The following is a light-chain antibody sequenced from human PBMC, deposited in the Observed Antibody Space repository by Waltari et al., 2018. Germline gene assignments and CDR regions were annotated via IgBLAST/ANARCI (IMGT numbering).Light chain of an antibody. J-gene: IGLJ2*01. CDR3: GTWDSSLSAGV. CDR2: DNN. Sequence: QSVLTQPPSVSAAPGPKVTISCPARSPHIGNTYVSLYQQLPGTAPKLLIYDNNKRPSGIPDRFSGSKSGTSATLGITGLQTGDEADYYCGTWDSSLSAGVFGGGTKLTVL. CDR1: SPHIGNTY. V-gene: IGLV1-51*01.